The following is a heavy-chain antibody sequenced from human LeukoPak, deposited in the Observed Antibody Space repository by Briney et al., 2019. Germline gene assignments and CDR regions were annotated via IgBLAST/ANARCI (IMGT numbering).Heavy chain of an antibody. V-gene: IGHV3-21*01. D-gene: IGHD6-19*01. CDR1: GGSFSGYY. CDR2: ISSSSSYI. Sequence: PSETLSLTCAVYGGSFSGYYWSWVRQAPGKGLEWVSSISSSSSYIYYADSVKGRFTISRDNAKNSLYLQMNSLRAEDTAVYYCARGRVISSGKDYWGQGTLVTVSS. J-gene: IGHJ4*02. CDR3: ARGRVISSGKDY.